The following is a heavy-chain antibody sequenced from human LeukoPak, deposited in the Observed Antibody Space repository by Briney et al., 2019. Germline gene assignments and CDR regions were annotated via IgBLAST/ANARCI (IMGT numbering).Heavy chain of an antibody. CDR2: TSYDGTSQ. CDR3: TKDKGYGDYYYYYGMDV. J-gene: IGHJ6*02. CDR1: GFTFSNYG. Sequence: GGSLRLSCAASGFTFSNYGMHWVRQAPGKGLEWVTGTSYDGTSQYYADSVKGRFTISRDNSRNTMFLQMNSLRAEDTALYYCTKDKGYGDYYYYYGMDVWGQGTTVTVSS. D-gene: IGHD4-17*01. V-gene: IGHV3-30*18.